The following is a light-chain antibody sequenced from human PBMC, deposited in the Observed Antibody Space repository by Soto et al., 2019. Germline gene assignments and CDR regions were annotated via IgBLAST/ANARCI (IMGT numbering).Light chain of an antibody. CDR1: QVISSY. CDR3: QQYYSYPRT. J-gene: IGKJ1*01. V-gene: IGKV1-8*01. Sequence: AIRMTQSPSSLSASTGDRDTITCRSSQVISSYLARYQQKPGKAPKLLIYAESTLQSGVPSRFSGSGSGTDFTLTILCLQSEDFATYYCQQYYSYPRTFGQGTKVEIK. CDR2: AES.